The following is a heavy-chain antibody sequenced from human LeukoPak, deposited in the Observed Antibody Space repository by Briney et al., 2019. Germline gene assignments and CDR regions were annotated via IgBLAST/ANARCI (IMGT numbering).Heavy chain of an antibody. CDR1: GGSFSGYY. D-gene: IGHD1-26*01. V-gene: IGHV4-34*01. Sequence: SETLSLTCAVYGGSFSGYYRSWIRQPPGKGLEWIGEINHSGSTNYNPSLKSRVTISVDTSKNQFSLKLSSVTAADTAVYYCARGSPPIGNYWGQGTLVTVSS. J-gene: IGHJ4*02. CDR2: INHSGST. CDR3: ARGSPPIGNY.